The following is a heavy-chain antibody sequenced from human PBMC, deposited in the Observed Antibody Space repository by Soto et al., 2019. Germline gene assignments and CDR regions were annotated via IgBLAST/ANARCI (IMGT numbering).Heavy chain of an antibody. J-gene: IGHJ4*02. CDR1: GYTFTGYY. CDR2: INPNSGGT. D-gene: IGHD1-26*01. V-gene: IGHV1-2*02. CDR3: ARVIVGAPGFDY. Sequence: ASVKVSCKASGYTFTGYYMHWVRQAPGQGLEWMGWINPNSGGTNYAQKFQGRVTMTRDTSISTAYMELSRLRSDDTAVYYCARVIVGAPGFDYWGQGTLVTVSS.